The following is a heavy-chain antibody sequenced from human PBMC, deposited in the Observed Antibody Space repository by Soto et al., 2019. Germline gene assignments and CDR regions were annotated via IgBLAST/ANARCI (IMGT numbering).Heavy chain of an antibody. J-gene: IGHJ4*02. D-gene: IGHD3-9*01. CDR2: INHSGST. CDR3: ARALPRYYDILTGYYS. CDR1: GGSFGGYY. Sequence: SETLSLTCAVYGGSFGGYYWSWIRQPPGKGLEWIGEINHSGSTNYNPSLKSRVTISVDTSKNQFSLKLSSVTAADTAVYYCARALPRYYDILTGYYSWGQGTLVTVSS. V-gene: IGHV4-34*01.